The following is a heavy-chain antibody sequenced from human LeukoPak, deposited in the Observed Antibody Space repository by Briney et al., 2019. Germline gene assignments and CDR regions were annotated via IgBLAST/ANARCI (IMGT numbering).Heavy chain of an antibody. CDR2: IYSGGSI. V-gene: IGHV3-53*01. CDR3: ARERGARSKLPDY. Sequence: HTGGSLRLSCAASGFTVSSNYMSWVRQAPGKGLEWVSVIYSGGSIYYADSVKGRFTISRDNAKNSLYLQMNSLRAEDTAVYYCARERGARSKLPDYWGQGTLVTVSS. CDR1: GFTVSSNY. J-gene: IGHJ4*02. D-gene: IGHD1-1*01.